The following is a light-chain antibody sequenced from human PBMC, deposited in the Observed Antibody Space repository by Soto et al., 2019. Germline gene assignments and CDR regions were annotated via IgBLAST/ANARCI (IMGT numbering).Light chain of an antibody. CDR1: QSVSSNY. Sequence: EIVLTQSPGTLSLSPGERATLSCRASQSVSSNYLAWYQQKPGQAPRLLIYGASSRATGIPDRFSGSGSGTEFTLTISRLEPEDFAVYYCKQYGGSPRTFGQGTKVDIK. CDR3: KQYGGSPRT. V-gene: IGKV3-20*01. J-gene: IGKJ1*01. CDR2: GAS.